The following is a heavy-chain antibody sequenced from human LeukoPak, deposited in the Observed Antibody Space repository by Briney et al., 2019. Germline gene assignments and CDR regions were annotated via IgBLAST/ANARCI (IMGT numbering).Heavy chain of an antibody. CDR3: ATSGNYRFDY. CDR2: ISGTSTTI. Sequence: GGSLRLSCAASGFTFSSYGMHWVRQSPGKGLEWVSFISGTSTTIDYADSVKGRFTISRDNAQNSLYLQMNSLRGEDTAVYYCATSGNYRFDYWGQGTLVTVSS. J-gene: IGHJ4*02. CDR1: GFTFSSYG. V-gene: IGHV3-48*01. D-gene: IGHD1-26*01.